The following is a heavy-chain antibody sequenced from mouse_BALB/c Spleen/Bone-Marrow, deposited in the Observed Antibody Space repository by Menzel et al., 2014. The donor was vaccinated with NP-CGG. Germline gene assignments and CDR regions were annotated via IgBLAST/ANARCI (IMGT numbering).Heavy chain of an antibody. CDR2: INPSTGYT. V-gene: IGHV1-7*01. J-gene: IGHJ4*01. Sequence: VQLQQSGAELAKPGASVKMSCKASGYTFTSYWMHWVKQRPGQGLEWIGYINPSTGYTEYNQKFKDKATLTADESSSTAYMQLSSLTSEDSAVYYCARKGNYVAMDYWGEGTSVTVSS. CDR1: GYTFTSYW. D-gene: IGHD2-1*01. CDR3: ARKGNYVAMDY.